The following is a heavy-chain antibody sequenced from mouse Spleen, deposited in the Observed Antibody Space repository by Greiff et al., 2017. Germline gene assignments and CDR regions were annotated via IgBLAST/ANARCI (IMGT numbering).Heavy chain of an antibody. CDR3: ASLHAAMITSWFAY. Sequence: EVKLVESGGGLVKPGGSLKLSCAASGFTFSSYGMSWVRQTPEKRLEWVATISGGGSYTYYPDSVKGRFTISRDNAKNNLYLQMSSLRSEDTALYYCASLHAAMITSWFAYWGQGTLVTVSA. V-gene: IGHV5-9-2*01. D-gene: IGHD2-4*01. CDR1: GFTFSSYG. CDR2: ISGGGSYT. J-gene: IGHJ3*01.